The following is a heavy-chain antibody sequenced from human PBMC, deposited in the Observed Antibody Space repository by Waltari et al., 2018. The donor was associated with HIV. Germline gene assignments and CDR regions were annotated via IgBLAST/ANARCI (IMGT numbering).Heavy chain of an antibody. CDR1: GYTFTSYD. V-gene: IGHV1-8*01. CDR2: MRPNDGNS. CDR3: ARTRRSSSWYVNYYDGMDV. J-gene: IGHJ6*02. D-gene: IGHD6-13*01. Sequence: QVQLVQSGAEVKKPGASVKVSCKASGYTFTSYDINWVRQATGQGLEWMGRMRPNDGNSGYEQKCQDRVTMTRNTSISTAYMGLSSLRSEDTAVYYCARTRRSSSWYVNYYDGMDVWGQGTTVTVSS.